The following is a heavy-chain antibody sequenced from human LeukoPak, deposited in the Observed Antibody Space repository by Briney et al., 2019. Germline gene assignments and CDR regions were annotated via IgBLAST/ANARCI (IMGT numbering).Heavy chain of an antibody. J-gene: IGHJ4*02. Sequence: GGSLRLSCAASGFTVSSNYMSWVRQAPGKGLEWVPVIYSGGRTYYADSVKGRFTISRDNSKNTLYLQMNSLKAEDTAVYYCARSSEWLLDYFDYWGQGTLVTVSS. CDR1: GFTVSSNY. D-gene: IGHD3-3*01. CDR2: IYSGGRT. CDR3: ARSSEWLLDYFDY. V-gene: IGHV3-66*01.